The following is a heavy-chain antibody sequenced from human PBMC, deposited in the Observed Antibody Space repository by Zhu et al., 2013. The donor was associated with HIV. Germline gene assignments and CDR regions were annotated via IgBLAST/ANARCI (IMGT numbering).Heavy chain of an antibody. CDR2: IKQDGSEK. J-gene: IGHJ6*01. V-gene: IGHV3-7*01. Sequence: EVQLVESGGGLVQPGGSLRLSCAASGFTFSSYWMSWVRQAPGKGLEWVANIKQDGSEKYYVDSVKGRFTISRDNAKNSLYLQMNSLRAEDTAVLYCARESTIKGMDVWGPKGPRSPSPQ. CDR3: ARESTIKGMDV. CDR1: GFTFSSYW.